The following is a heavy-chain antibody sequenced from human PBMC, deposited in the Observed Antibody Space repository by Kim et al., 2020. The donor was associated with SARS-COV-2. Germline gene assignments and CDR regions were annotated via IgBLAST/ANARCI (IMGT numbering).Heavy chain of an antibody. V-gene: IGHV3-64D*09. D-gene: IGHD1-26*01. Sequence: GGSLRLSCSASGFTFSSYAMHWVRQAPGKGLEYVSAISSNGGSTYYADSVKGRFTISRDNSKNTLYLQMSSLRAEDTAVYYCVKENWGATVAEYFQHWGQDTRVTVYS. CDR1: GFTFSSYA. CDR3: VKENWGATVAEYFQH. CDR2: ISSNGGST. J-gene: IGHJ1*01.